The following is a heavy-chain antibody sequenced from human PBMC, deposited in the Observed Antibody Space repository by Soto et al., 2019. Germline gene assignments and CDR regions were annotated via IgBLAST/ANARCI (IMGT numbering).Heavy chain of an antibody. CDR3: ATLSPRIVAMTLPVPS. J-gene: IGHJ4*02. V-gene: IGHV4-4*02. CDR2: IYHTGST. CDR1: GDSISSTHW. D-gene: IGHD2-15*01. Sequence: PSETLSLTCVVSGDSISSTHWWTWVRQTPGKGLEWIGEIYHTGSTKYNPSLKNRVTISVDKSNNEFSLNLKSVTAADTAVYYCATLSPRIVAMTLPVPSWGQVTLVTVS.